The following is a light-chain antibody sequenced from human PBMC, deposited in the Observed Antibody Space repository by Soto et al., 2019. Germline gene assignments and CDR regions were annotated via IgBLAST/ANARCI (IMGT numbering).Light chain of an antibody. V-gene: IGLV2-14*01. J-gene: IGLJ7*01. CDR2: EVS. CDR1: SSDVGGYKY. CDR3: SSYTSSSTEV. Sequence: QSVLTQPASVSGSPGQSITISCTGTSSDVGGYKYVSWYQQYPGKAPKLMIYEVSDRPSGVSNRFSGSKSGNTASLTISGLQAEDEADYNCSSYTSSSTEVFGGGTQLTVL.